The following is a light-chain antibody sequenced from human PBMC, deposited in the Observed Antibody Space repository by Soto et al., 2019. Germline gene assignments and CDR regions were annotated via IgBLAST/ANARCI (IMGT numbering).Light chain of an antibody. CDR3: CSYAGGSAFVL. CDR1: SSDVGSYNL. V-gene: IGLV2-23*02. CDR2: EVT. Sequence: QSALTQPASVSGSPGQSITIPCTGTSSDVGSYNLVSWYQQHPGKAPKLIIFEVTERPSGVSARFSGSKSGNTASLTISGLQAEDEAEYHCCSYAGGSAFVLFGGGTKLTVL. J-gene: IGLJ2*01.